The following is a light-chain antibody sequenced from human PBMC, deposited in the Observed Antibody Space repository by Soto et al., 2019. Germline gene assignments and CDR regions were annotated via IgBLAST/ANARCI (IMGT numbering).Light chain of an antibody. CDR1: SSDVGGYNY. V-gene: IGLV2-14*01. CDR2: EVS. CDR3: SSYTNSCPYV. J-gene: IGLJ1*01. Sequence: QSALTQPASVSGSPGQSITISCTGTSSDVGGYNYVSWYQHHPGKAPKLMIYEVSNRPSGVSNRFSGSKSGNTASLTISGLQAEDEADYYCSSYTNSCPYVFGTGTKLTVL.